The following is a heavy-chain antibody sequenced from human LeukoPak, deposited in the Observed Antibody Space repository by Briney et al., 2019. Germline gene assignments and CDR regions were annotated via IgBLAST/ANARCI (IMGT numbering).Heavy chain of an antibody. D-gene: IGHD1-14*01. J-gene: IGHJ5*02. CDR1: GFTFSSYA. Sequence: GGSLRLSCAASGFTFSSYATHWVRQAPGKGLEWVAVISYDGSNKYYADSVKGRFTISRDNSKNTLYLQMNSLRAEDTAVYYCAREPRPHETWGQGTLVTVSS. CDR2: ISYDGSNK. V-gene: IGHV3-30*04. CDR3: AREPRPHET.